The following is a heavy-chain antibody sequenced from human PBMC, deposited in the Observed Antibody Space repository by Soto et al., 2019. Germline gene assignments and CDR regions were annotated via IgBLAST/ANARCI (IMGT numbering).Heavy chain of an antibody. D-gene: IGHD6-6*01. V-gene: IGHV1-18*01. CDR2: VSGYSGDT. Sequence: ASVKVSCKASGYTFSSYGISWARQAPVQGLEWMGWVSGYSGDTNYAQKVQDRVTMNTDTSTSTAYMELRNLRSDDTAVYYCASPFGSSDHYYGMDVWGQGTAVTVSS. CDR3: ASPFGSSDHYYGMDV. CDR1: GYTFSSYG. J-gene: IGHJ6*02.